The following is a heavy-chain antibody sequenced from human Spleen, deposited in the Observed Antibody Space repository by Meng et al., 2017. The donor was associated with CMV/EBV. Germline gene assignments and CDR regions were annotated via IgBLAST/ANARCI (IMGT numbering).Heavy chain of an antibody. CDR3: AHSSWVRGVIIDY. J-gene: IGHJ4*02. D-gene: IGHD3-10*01. V-gene: IGHV2-5*01. CDR2: IYWNDDK. CDR1: WISLSTSGVG. Sequence: FSWISLSTSGVGVGWIRQPPGKALEWLALIYWNDDKRYSPSLKSRLYITKDTAKNHVVLTVTNMDPVDTATYYCAHSSWVRGVIIDYWGQGTLVTVSS.